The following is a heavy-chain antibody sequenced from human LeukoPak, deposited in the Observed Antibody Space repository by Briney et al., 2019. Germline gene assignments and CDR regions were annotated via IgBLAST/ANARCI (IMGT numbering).Heavy chain of an antibody. CDR1: GYTFTNYY. D-gene: IGHD5-18*01. J-gene: IGHJ4*02. CDR3: ARDWGIQQWPPSYFDY. Sequence: ASVKVSCKASGYTFTNYYMHWVRQAPGQGLEWMGIIDPSGGSTTYAQKFQGRVTMTRDTSTSTVYMELTSLRSEDTAMYYCARDWGIQQWPPSYFDYWGQGTLVTVSS. CDR2: IDPSGGST. V-gene: IGHV1-46*01.